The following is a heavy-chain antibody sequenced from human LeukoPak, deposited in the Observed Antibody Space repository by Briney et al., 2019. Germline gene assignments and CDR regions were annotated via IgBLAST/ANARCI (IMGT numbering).Heavy chain of an antibody. J-gene: IGHJ6*03. CDR3: ARGRGTGTKVNYYYYYYMDV. CDR2: MNPNSGNT. CDR1: GYTFTSYD. V-gene: IGHV1-8*01. Sequence: GASVKVSCKASGYTFTSYDINWVRQATGQGLEWMGWMNPNSGNTGYAQKFQGRVTMTRNTSITTAYMELSSLRSEDTAVYYCARGRGTGTKVNYYYYYYMDVWGKGTTVTVSS. D-gene: IGHD1-1*01.